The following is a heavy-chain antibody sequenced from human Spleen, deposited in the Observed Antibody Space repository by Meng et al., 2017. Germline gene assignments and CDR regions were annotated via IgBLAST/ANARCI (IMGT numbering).Heavy chain of an antibody. Sequence: ASVKVSCKPSGYNFPDYWLHWVRRAPGQGLEWMGRIDPKSGDTHYAQRFQGRVTMTGDTSISTAYMELSSLRSEDTAVYNCATAAGRDYFQHWGQGTLVTVSS. CDR1: GYNFPDYW. CDR2: IDPKSGDT. J-gene: IGHJ1*01. D-gene: IGHD6-13*01. CDR3: ATAAGRDYFQH. V-gene: IGHV1-2*06.